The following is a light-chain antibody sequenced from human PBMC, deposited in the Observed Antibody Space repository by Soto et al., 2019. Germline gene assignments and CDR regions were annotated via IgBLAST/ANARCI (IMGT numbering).Light chain of an antibody. CDR2: AAS. CDR3: QKYNSFPLT. Sequence: DIQMTQSPSSLSASVGDRVTITCRASQGISHYVAWYQQKPGKVPKLLIYAASTLQPGVPPRFSGSGSGTDFTLTITSLQPEDVAAYYCQKYNSFPLTFGGGTKVEIK. CDR1: QGISHY. J-gene: IGKJ4*01. V-gene: IGKV1-27*01.